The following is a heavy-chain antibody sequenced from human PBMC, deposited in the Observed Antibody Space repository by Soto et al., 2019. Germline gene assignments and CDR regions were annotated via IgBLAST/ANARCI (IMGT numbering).Heavy chain of an antibody. D-gene: IGHD1-26*01. CDR3: ARLMVGALVDS. V-gene: IGHV2-26*01. CDR2: ISSNDEK. CDR1: GFSLSNERMG. J-gene: IGHJ4*02. Sequence: QVTLKESGPVLVKPTETLTLTCTVSGFSLSNERMGVSWIRQPPGKALEWRAHISSNDEKSYSTSLNFRRTISKDTSKRQVVSTMTNMDPVDTATYYCARLMVGALVDSWGQGTLVTVSS.